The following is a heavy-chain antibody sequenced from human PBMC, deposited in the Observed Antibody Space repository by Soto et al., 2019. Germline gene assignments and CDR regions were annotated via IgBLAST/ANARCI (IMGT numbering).Heavy chain of an antibody. D-gene: IGHD3-3*01. CDR1: GYSISSGYY. CDR3: AGRLYYDFWSGYYTGHYFDY. CDR2: IYHSGST. V-gene: IGHV4-38-2*01. J-gene: IGHJ4*02. Sequence: ETLSLTCAVSGYSISSGYYWGWIRQPPGKGLEWIGSIYHSGSTYYNPSLKSRVTISVDTSKNQFSLKLSSVTAADTAVYYCAGRLYYDFWSGYYTGHYFDYWGQGTLVTVSS.